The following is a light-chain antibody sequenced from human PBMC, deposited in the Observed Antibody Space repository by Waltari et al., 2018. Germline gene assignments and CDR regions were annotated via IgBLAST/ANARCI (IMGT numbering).Light chain of an antibody. J-gene: IGKJ1*01. CDR2: WAA. CDR3: QQYYSTPET. Sequence: DIVMTQSPDSLAVSLGERATINCKSSQSVLSSSNNQNYLAWYQQKPRQPPKLLIYWAATRESGVPDRFSGSGSGTDFTLTISSLQAEDVAVYYCQQYYSTPETFGQGTKVEIK. CDR1: QSVLSSSNNQNY. V-gene: IGKV4-1*01.